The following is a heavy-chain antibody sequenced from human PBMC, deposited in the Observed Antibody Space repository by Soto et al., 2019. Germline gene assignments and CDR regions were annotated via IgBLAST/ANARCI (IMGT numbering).Heavy chain of an antibody. J-gene: IGHJ5*02. V-gene: IGHV3-21*01. Sequence: VGSLRLSCAASGFTFRSFIMNWVRQAPGKGLEWVSTISSNSAYIYYTDALRGRFTISRDNAKNSLHLQMNSLRAEDTAVYYCTRDASRDSSARGWFDPWGPGTLVTVSS. CDR2: ISSNSAYI. CDR1: GFTFRSFI. CDR3: TRDASRDSSARGWFDP. D-gene: IGHD6-13*01.